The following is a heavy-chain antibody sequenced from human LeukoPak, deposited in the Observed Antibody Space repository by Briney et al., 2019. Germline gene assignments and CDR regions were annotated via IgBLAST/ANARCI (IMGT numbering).Heavy chain of an antibody. CDR2: INPNSGGT. J-gene: IGHJ4*02. Sequence: RASVEVSCKASGYTFTGYYMHWVRQAPGQGLEWMGWINPNSGGTNYAQKFQGRVTMTRDTSISTAYMELSRLRSDDTAVYYCARAGKYCSGGSCYRFDYWGQGTLVTVSS. CDR3: ARAGKYCSGGSCYRFDY. CDR1: GYTFTGYY. D-gene: IGHD2-15*01. V-gene: IGHV1-2*02.